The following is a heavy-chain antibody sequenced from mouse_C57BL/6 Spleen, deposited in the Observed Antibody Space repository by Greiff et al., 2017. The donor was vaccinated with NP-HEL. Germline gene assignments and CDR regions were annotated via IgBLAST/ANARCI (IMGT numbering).Heavy chain of an antibody. D-gene: IGHD1-1*01. CDR1: GFTFSNYW. J-gene: IGHJ4*01. V-gene: IGHV6-3*01. Sequence: EVKLVESGGGLVQPGGSMKLSCVASGFTFSNYWMNWVRQSPEKGLEWVAQIRLKSDNYATHYAESVKGRFTISRDDSKSSVYLQMNNLRAEDTGIYYCTVTTVVAREDYYAMDYWGQGTSVTVSS. CDR3: TVTTVVAREDYYAMDY. CDR2: IRLKSDNYAT.